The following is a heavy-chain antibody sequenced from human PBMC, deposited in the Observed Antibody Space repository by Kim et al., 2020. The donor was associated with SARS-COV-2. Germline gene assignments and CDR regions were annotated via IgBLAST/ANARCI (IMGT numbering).Heavy chain of an antibody. CDR3: ARDHNTLLWFGEARYFDL. D-gene: IGHD3-10*01. CDR1: GYTFTGYY. CDR2: INPNSGGT. V-gene: IGHV1-2*02. J-gene: IGHJ2*01. Sequence: ASVKVSCKASGYTFTGYYMHWVRQAPGQGLEWMGWINPNSGGTNYAQKFQGRVTMTRDTSISTAYMELSRLRSDDTAMYYCARDHNTLLWFGEARYFDLWGRGTLVTVSS.